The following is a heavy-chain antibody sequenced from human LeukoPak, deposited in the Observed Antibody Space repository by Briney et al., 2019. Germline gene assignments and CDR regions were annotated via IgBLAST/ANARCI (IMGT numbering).Heavy chain of an antibody. CDR2: ISSSSSYI. CDR1: RFTFSSYS. CDR3: ASLGYYDSSGYFGY. Sequence: GGSLRLSCAASRFTFSSYSMNWVRQAPGKGLEWVSSISSSSSYIYYADSVKGRFTISRDNAKNSLYLQMNSLRAEDTAVYYCASLGYYDSSGYFGYWGQGTLVTVSS. J-gene: IGHJ4*02. D-gene: IGHD3-22*01. V-gene: IGHV3-21*01.